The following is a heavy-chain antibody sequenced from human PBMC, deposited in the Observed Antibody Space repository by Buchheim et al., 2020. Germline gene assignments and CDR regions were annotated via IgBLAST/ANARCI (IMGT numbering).Heavy chain of an antibody. V-gene: IGHV1-2*06. CDR1: GYTFTGYY. Sequence: QVQLVQSGAEVKKPGASVKVSCKASGYTFTGYYMHWVRQAPGQGLEWMGRINPYSGGTNYAQKFQGRVTMTRDTSISTAYMELSRLRSDDTAVYYCARGQYQLLDYYYYGMDVWGQGTT. J-gene: IGHJ6*02. CDR2: INPYSGGT. D-gene: IGHD2-2*01. CDR3: ARGQYQLLDYYYYGMDV.